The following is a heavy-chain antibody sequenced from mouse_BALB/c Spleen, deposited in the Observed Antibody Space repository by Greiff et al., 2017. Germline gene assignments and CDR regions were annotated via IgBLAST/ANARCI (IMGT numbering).Heavy chain of an antibody. Sequence: VHLVESGPGLVAPSQSLSITCTVSGFSLTGYGVNWVRQPPGKGLEWLGMIWGDGSTDYNSALKSRLSISKDNSKSQVFLKMNSLQTDDTARYYCARDDYYGSSWGYFDVWGAGTTVTVSS. D-gene: IGHD1-1*01. CDR3: ARDDYYGSSWGYFDV. V-gene: IGHV2-6-7*01. CDR2: IWGDGST. J-gene: IGHJ1*01. CDR1: GFSLTGYG.